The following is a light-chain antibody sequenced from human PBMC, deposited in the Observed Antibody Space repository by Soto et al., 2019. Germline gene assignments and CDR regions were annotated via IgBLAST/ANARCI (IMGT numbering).Light chain of an antibody. CDR3: SSYTSSSTL. Sequence: QSALTQPPSASGSPGQSVTISCTGTSSDVGKYDYVSWFQHHPGKAPKLIIYEVSKRPSGVPDRFSGSKSGSTASLTVSGLQTEDEADYYCSSYTSSSTLFGTGTKVT. J-gene: IGLJ1*01. CDR1: SSDVGKYDY. V-gene: IGLV2-8*01. CDR2: EVS.